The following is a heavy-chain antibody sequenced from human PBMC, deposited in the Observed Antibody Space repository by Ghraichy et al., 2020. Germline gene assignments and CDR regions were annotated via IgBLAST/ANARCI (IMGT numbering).Heavy chain of an antibody. D-gene: IGHD3-3*01. Sequence: GGSLRLSCAASGFTFSSYAMSWVRQAPGKGLEWVSAISGSGGSTYYADSVKGRFTISRDNSKNTLYLQMNSLRAEDTAVYYCAKDRFLEWLLYEGYYFDYWGQGTLVTVSS. CDR1: GFTFSSYA. CDR2: ISGSGGST. J-gene: IGHJ4*02. V-gene: IGHV3-23*01. CDR3: AKDRFLEWLLYEGYYFDY.